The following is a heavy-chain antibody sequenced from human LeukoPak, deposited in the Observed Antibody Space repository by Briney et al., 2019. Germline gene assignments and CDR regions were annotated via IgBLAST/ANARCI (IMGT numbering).Heavy chain of an antibody. J-gene: IGHJ5*02. CDR3: ARGTQPWFDP. Sequence: GGSLRLSCAASGFTFSSYGMHWVRQAPGKGLEWVAVISYDGSNKYYADSVKGRFSISRDNAKNSLYLQMNSLRVEDTAVYYCARGTQPWFDPWGQGTLVTVSS. D-gene: IGHD1-1*01. V-gene: IGHV3-30*03. CDR2: ISYDGSNK. CDR1: GFTFSSYG.